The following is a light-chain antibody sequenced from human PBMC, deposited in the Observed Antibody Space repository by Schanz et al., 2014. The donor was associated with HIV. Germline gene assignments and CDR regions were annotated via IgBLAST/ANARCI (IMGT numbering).Light chain of an antibody. CDR2: EVS. CDR3: CSYAGTSTFVV. Sequence: QSALTQPASVSGSPGQSITISCTGTSSDVGSYNLVSWYQQHPGKAPKLIIYEVSKRPSGVSNRFSGSKSGNTASLTFSGLQAEDEADYYCCSYAGTSTFVVFGGGTKVTVL. J-gene: IGLJ2*01. V-gene: IGLV2-23*02. CDR1: SSDVGSYNL.